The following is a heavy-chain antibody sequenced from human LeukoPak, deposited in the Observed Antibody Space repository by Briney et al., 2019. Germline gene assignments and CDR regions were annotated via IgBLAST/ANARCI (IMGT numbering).Heavy chain of an antibody. D-gene: IGHD3-3*01. CDR1: GYTFTSYD. J-gene: IGHJ6*02. CDR2: MNPNSGNT. V-gene: IGHV1-8*01. Sequence: GASVKVSCKASGYTFTSYDINWVRQATGQGLEWMGWMNPNSGNTGYAQKFQGRVTMTRNASISTAYMELSSLRSEDTAVYYCARGTDYDFWSGYYLHCYYYGMDVWGQGTTVTVSS. CDR3: ARGTDYDFWSGYYLHCYYYGMDV.